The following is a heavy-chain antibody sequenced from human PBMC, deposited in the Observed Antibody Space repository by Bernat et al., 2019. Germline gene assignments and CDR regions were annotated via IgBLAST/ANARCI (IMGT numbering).Heavy chain of an antibody. Sequence: QITLKESGPTLVKPTQTLTLTCTFSGLSLSTSGVGVGWIRQPPGKALEWLAVIYWDDERRYSPSLKSRLTITKDTSKNQVVLTMTNMDPVDTATYYCARINMVQGERGNDYWGQGTLVTVSS. J-gene: IGHJ4*02. CDR1: GLSLSTSGVG. V-gene: IGHV2-5*02. D-gene: IGHD3-10*01. CDR3: ARINMVQGERGNDY. CDR2: IYWDDER.